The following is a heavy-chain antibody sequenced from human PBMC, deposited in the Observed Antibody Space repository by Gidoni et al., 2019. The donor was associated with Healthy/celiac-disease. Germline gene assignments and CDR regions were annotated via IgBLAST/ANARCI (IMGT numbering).Heavy chain of an antibody. CDR3: TTGPPHYDILTGSHYYYYYGMDV. CDR2: IKSKTDGGTT. D-gene: IGHD3-9*01. J-gene: IGHJ6*02. CDR1: GFTFSNAW. Sequence: EVQLVESGGGLVKPGGSLRLSCAASGFTFSNAWMSWVRQAPGKGLEWVGRIKSKTDGGTTDYAAPVKGRFTISRDDSKNTLYLQMNSLKTEDTAVYYCTTGPPHYDILTGSHYYYYYGMDVWGQGTTVTVSS. V-gene: IGHV3-15*01.